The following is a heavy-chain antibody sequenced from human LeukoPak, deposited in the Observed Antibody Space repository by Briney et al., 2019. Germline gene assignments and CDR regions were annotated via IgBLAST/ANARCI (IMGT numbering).Heavy chain of an antibody. CDR1: GASISSYY. J-gene: IGHJ4*02. CDR3: AADPGYCSSTSCGHY. Sequence: SETLSLTCTVSGASISSYYWSWIRQPPGNGLEWSGYIYTSGSTNYNPSLKSRVTISVDTSQNQFSLKLSSVTAADTAVYYCAADPGYCSSTSCGHYWGQGTLVTVSS. V-gene: IGHV4-4*09. CDR2: IYTSGST. D-gene: IGHD2-2*01.